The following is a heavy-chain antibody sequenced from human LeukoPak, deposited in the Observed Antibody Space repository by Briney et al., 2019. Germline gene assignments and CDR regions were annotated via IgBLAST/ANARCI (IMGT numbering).Heavy chain of an antibody. CDR1: AASISNYY. CDR3: ASPRSGYRYTFDY. CDR2: ISTSGST. J-gene: IGHJ4*02. Sequence: SETLSLTCAVSAASISNYYWSWIRQAPGKGLEWIGYISTSGSTNCNPSLKSRVSISLDTSKNRFSLNLNFVTAADTAVYYRASPRSGYRYTFDYWGQGALVTVSS. D-gene: IGHD3-22*01. V-gene: IGHV4-4*09.